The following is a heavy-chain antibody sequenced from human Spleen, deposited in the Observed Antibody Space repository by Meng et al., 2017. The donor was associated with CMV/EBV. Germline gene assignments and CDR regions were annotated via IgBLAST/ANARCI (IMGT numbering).Heavy chain of an antibody. CDR1: GFAFSSYA. CDR3: ATRGPTGTTWFDY. Sequence: CAASGFAFSSYAMSWVRQAPGKGLEWVSVIYSGGSSTYYADSVKGRFTISRDTSPNTLYLQMSSLRAADTAVYYCATRGPTGTTWFDYWGQGTLVTVSS. CDR2: IYSGGSST. V-gene: IGHV3-23*03. J-gene: IGHJ4*02. D-gene: IGHD1-7*01.